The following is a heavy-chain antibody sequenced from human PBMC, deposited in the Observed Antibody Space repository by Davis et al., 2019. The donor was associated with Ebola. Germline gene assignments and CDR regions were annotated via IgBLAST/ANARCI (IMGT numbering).Heavy chain of an antibody. Sequence: PGGSLRLSCAASGFTFSTYTMNWVRQAPGKGLEWVSSITSNGYIYYADSVKGRFTISRDNAKSSLYLQMNSLRAEDTAVYYCARVLAARPWYFDLWGRGTLVTVSS. CDR3: ARVLAARPWYFDL. V-gene: IGHV3-21*01. J-gene: IGHJ2*01. D-gene: IGHD6-6*01. CDR2: ITSNGYI. CDR1: GFTFSTYT.